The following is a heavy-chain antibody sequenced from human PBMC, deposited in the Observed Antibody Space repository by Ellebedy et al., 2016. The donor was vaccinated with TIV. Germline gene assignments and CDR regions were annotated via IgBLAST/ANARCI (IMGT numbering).Heavy chain of an antibody. CDR3: ARVFQGVVDYFDY. CDR2: ISWNNYIR. Sequence: GGSLRLSCTASGFAFDDYAMHWVRQVPGKGLEWVSTISWNNYIRGYADSVKGRFTISRDNAENTLFLQMNSLRAEDTAVYYCARVFQGVVDYFDYWGQGTLVTVSS. CDR1: GFAFDDYA. D-gene: IGHD2-15*01. V-gene: IGHV3-9*01. J-gene: IGHJ4*02.